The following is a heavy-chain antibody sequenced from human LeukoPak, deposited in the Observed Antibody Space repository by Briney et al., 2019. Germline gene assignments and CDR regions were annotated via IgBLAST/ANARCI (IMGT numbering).Heavy chain of an antibody. CDR1: GFTFSSYA. Sequence: GGSLRLSCAASGFTFSSYAMSWVRQAPGKGLEWVSAISGSGGSTYYADSVKGRFTISRDNSKNTLYLQMNSLRAEDTAVYYCAKGFPGIAVAGTGGDYWGQGTLVTVSS. V-gene: IGHV3-23*01. J-gene: IGHJ4*02. D-gene: IGHD6-19*01. CDR2: ISGSGGST. CDR3: AKGFPGIAVAGTGGDY.